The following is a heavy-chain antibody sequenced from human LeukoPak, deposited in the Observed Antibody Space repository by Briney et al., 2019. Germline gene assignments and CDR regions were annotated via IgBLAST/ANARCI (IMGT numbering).Heavy chain of an antibody. Sequence: GGSLGLSCAASGFTFSSYSMNWVRQAPGKGLEWVSSISSSSSYIYYADSVKGRFTISRDNAKNSLYLQMNSLRAEDTAVYYCARDPQAANLFDYWGQGTLVTVSS. CDR1: GFTFSSYS. D-gene: IGHD6-13*01. V-gene: IGHV3-21*01. CDR2: ISSSSSYI. CDR3: ARDPQAANLFDY. J-gene: IGHJ4*02.